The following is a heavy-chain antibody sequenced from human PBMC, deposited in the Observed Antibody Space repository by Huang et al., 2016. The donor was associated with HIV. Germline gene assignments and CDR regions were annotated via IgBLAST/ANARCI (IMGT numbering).Heavy chain of an antibody. Sequence: QVQLQQWGAGLLKPSETLSLTCAVYGGSFSGYYWSWIRQPPGKGLEWIGEVNQSGSTNYSPSLKRRVTISVDTSKNQFSLKLSSVTAADKAVYYCARAIAVAGTISNYGMDVWGQGTTVTVSS. V-gene: IGHV4-34*01. D-gene: IGHD6-19*01. CDR2: VNQSGST. CDR3: ARAIAVAGTISNYGMDV. CDR1: GGSFSGYY. J-gene: IGHJ6*01.